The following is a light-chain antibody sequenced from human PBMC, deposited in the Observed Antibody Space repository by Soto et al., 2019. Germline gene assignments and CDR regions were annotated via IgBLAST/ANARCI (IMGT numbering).Light chain of an antibody. CDR2: DTT. V-gene: IGLV7-43*01. CDR3: LLYYGGAWV. Sequence: QAVVTQEPSLTVSPGGAVTLTCASSTGAVTSAYYPNWFQQKPGQAPRALIYDTTNKHSWTPARFSGSLLGGTAALTLSGVQPDDEAEYYCLLYYGGAWVFGGGTKLTVL. J-gene: IGLJ3*02. CDR1: TGAVTSAYY.